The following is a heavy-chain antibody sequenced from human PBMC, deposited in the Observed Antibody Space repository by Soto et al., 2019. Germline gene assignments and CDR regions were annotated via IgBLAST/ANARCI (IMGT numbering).Heavy chain of an antibody. CDR1: GGSIGTSAYY. V-gene: IGHV4-39*01. J-gene: IGHJ5*02. Sequence: SETLSLTCAVSGGSIGTSAYYWGWIRQAPGKGLEWIGSINHSGNTYLSPSLKDRVTMSVDTSKNSFSLKLRSATAADTGLYYCSRRAPEGFDPWGQGXLVTVPS. CDR3: SRRAPEGFDP. CDR2: INHSGNT.